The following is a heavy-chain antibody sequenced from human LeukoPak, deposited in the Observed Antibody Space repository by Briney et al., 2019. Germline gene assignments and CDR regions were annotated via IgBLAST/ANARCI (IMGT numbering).Heavy chain of an antibody. Sequence: GRSLRLSCAASGFTFSSYGMNWVRQAPGKGLEWVAVISYDGSNKYYADSVKGRFTISTDNSKNTLYLQMNSLRAEDTAVYYCARGADYYDSSGNDYWGQGTLVTVSS. V-gene: IGHV3-30*03. CDR3: ARGADYYDSSGNDY. J-gene: IGHJ4*02. CDR1: GFTFSSYG. D-gene: IGHD3-22*01. CDR2: ISYDGSNK.